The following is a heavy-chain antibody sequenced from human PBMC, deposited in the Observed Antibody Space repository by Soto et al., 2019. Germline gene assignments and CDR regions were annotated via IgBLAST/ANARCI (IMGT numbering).Heavy chain of an antibody. V-gene: IGHV4-34*01. J-gene: IGHJ4*02. Sequence: QVQLQQWGAGLLKPSETLSLTCAVYGGSFSGYYWTWIRQPPGKGLEWIGEINHSGSTNCNPSLKRRVTIXXGXSXXQFSLKLSSVTAADTAVYYCARASTQRGYSYGPDYWGQGTLVTVSS. D-gene: IGHD5-18*01. CDR3: ARASTQRGYSYGPDY. CDR1: GGSFSGYY. CDR2: INHSGST.